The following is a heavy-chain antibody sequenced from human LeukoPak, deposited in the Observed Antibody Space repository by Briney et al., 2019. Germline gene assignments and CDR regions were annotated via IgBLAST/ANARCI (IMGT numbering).Heavy chain of an antibody. Sequence: ASVKVSCKASGYTFTNYDISWVRQAPGQGLEWMGWISPYNGNTNYAQKFQGRVTMTTDTPTSTAYMELRSLRSDDTAVYYCARGDVVVSAAVRFDPWGQGTLVTVSS. CDR2: ISPYNGNT. CDR3: ARGDVVVSAAVRFDP. V-gene: IGHV1-18*01. J-gene: IGHJ5*02. CDR1: GYTFTNYD. D-gene: IGHD2-2*01.